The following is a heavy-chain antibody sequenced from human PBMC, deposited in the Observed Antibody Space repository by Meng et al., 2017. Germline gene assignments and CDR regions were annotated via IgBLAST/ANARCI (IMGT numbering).Heavy chain of an antibody. CDR1: GYTFTGYY. V-gene: IGHV1-18*04. D-gene: IGHD3-22*01. Sequence: ASVKVSCKASGYTFTGYYMHWVRQAPGQGLEWMGWISAYNGNTNYAQKLQGRVTMTTDTSTSTAYMELRSLRSDDTAVYYCASSPRRQSSGYYGLGDYWGQGTLVTVSS. CDR2: ISAYNGNT. CDR3: ASSPRRQSSGYYGLGDY. J-gene: IGHJ4*02.